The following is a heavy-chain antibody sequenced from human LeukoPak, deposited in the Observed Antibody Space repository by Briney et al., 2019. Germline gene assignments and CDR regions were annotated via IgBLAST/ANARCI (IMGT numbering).Heavy chain of an antibody. CDR2: INPNSGGT. V-gene: IGHV1-2*02. J-gene: IGHJ5*02. CDR1: GYTFTSYD. CDR3: ARDGTRMFDSGEGWFDP. Sequence: ASVKVSCKASGYTFTSYDINWVRQAPGQGLEWMGWINPNSGGTNYVQKFEGRVTMTRDTSINTVYMEMSRLTSDDTAIYFCARDGTRMFDSGEGWFDPWGQGTLVTASS. D-gene: IGHD1/OR15-1a*01.